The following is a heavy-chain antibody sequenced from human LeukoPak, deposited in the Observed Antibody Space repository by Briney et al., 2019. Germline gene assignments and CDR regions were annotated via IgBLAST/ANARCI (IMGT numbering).Heavy chain of an antibody. CDR3: VKVIAPYREYDY. CDR1: GFTFSSYA. CDR2: IVINGGKT. D-gene: IGHD2/OR15-2a*01. Sequence: GGSLRLSCSASGFTFSSYAIHWVRQAPGKGLEYVSAIVINGGKTYYADSVKGRSTISRDNSKNTLCLQMSSLRAEDTAVYYCVKVIAPYREYDYWGQGTLVTVSS. V-gene: IGHV3-64D*06. J-gene: IGHJ4*02.